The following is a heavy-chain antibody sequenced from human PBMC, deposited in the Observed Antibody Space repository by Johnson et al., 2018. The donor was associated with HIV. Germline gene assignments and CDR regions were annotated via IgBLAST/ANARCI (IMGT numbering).Heavy chain of an antibody. Sequence: EQLVESGGGLVQPGGSLRLSCAASGFTFSDHYMDWVRQAPGKGLEWVGRTRNKANSYTTEYAASVKGRFTISRDDSKNSLYLQMNSLKTEDTAVYYCARVGRVDDSSGYAIDAFDIWGQGTMVTVSS. CDR3: ARVGRVDDSSGYAIDAFDI. V-gene: IGHV3-72*01. J-gene: IGHJ3*02. CDR1: GFTFSDHY. D-gene: IGHD3-22*01. CDR2: TRNKANSYTT.